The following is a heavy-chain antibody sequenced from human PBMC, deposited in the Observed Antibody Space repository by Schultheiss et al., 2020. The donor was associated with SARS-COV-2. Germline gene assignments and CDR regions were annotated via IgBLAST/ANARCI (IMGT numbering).Heavy chain of an antibody. Sequence: SETLSLTCAVSGGSISSSNWWSWVRQPPGKGLEWIGEINHSGSTNYNPSLKSRVTISVDTSKNQFSLKLSSVTAADTAVYYCARGRRDIVVVPAAIWAYWGQGTLVTVSS. CDR2: INHSGST. CDR3: ARGRRDIVVVPAAIWAY. D-gene: IGHD2-2*01. CDR1: GGSISSSNW. V-gene: IGHV4-4*02. J-gene: IGHJ4*02.